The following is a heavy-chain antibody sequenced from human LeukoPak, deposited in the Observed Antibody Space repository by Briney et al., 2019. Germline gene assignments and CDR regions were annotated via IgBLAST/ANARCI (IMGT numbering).Heavy chain of an antibody. J-gene: IGHJ4*02. CDR2: ISWNSGSI. CDR1: GFTFDDYA. V-gene: IGHV3-9*03. D-gene: IGHD3-3*01. Sequence: GGALRLSCAASGFTFDDYARHWVRQAPGKGLEWVSGISWNSGSIGYAGSVKGRFTISRDNAKNYLYLQMNSLRAEDMALYYCAKGRSSWSGYXDYWXQGPLXTVSX. CDR3: AKGRSSWSGYXDY.